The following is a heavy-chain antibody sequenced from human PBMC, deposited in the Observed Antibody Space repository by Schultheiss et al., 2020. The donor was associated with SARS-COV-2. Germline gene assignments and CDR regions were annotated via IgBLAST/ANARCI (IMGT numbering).Heavy chain of an antibody. CDR1: GYTFTSYA. Sequence: ASVKVSCKASGYTFTSYAMHWVRQAPGQGLEWMGWINPKSGGTNYAQKLQGRVTMTTDTSTSTAYMELRSLRSDDTAVYYCARPELVGALYYFDYWGQGTLVTVSS. CDR3: ARPELVGALYYFDY. D-gene: IGHD1-26*01. V-gene: IGHV1-18*01. CDR2: INPKSGGT. J-gene: IGHJ4*02.